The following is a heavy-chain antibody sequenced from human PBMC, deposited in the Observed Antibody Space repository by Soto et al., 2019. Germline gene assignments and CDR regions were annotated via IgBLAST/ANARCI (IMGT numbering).Heavy chain of an antibody. CDR1: GFTFSSDW. Sequence: EVQLVESGGGLVQPGGSLGLSCAASGFTFSSDWMHWVRQAPGKGLVWVSHINSDGSGTSYADSVRGRFTVSRDNAKSTLYLQMNSLRAGDTAVYYCARAAQFNYGGNSCFDFWGQGTLVIVSS. CDR2: INSDGSGT. CDR3: ARAAQFNYGGNSCFDF. D-gene: IGHD4-17*01. J-gene: IGHJ4*02. V-gene: IGHV3-74*01.